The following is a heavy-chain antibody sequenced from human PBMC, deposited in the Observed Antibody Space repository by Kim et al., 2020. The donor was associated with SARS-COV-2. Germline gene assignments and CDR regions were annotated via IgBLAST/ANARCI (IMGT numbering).Heavy chain of an antibody. CDR2: INHSGST. D-gene: IGHD6-19*01. CDR1: GGSFSGYY. V-gene: IGHV4-34*01. CDR3: ARGGKTVAGNLDY. Sequence: SETLSLTCAVYGGSFSGYYWSWIRQPPGKGLEWIGEINHSGSTNYNPSLKSRVTISVDTSKNQFSLKLSSVTAADTAVYYCARGGKTVAGNLDYWGQGTLVTVSS. J-gene: IGHJ4*02.